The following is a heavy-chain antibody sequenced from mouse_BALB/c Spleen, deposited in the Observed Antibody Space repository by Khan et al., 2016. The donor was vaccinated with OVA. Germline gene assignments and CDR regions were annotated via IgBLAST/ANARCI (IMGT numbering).Heavy chain of an antibody. J-gene: IGHJ2*01. CDR2: ISYSGRT. D-gene: IGHD1-1*01. V-gene: IGHV3-2*02. CDR3: ASSVTITAVVATDFDY. CDR1: GYSITSDYA. Sequence: EVQLVESGPGLVKPSQSLSLTCTVTGYSITSDYAWNWIRQFPGNKLEWVGYISYSGRTSYNPSLKSRISITRDTSKNQFFLQLRSVTSEDTATYYCASSVTITAVVATDFDYWGQGTTLTVSS.